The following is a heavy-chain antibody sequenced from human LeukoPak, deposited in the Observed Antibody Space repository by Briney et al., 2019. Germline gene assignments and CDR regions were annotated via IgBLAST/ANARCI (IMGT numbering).Heavy chain of an antibody. Sequence: SQTLSLTCTVSGGSISSGDYYWSWIRQPPGEGLEWIGYIYYSGSTYYNPSLKSRVTISVDTSKNQFSLKLSSVTAADTAVYYCARPVVPAAPDAFDIWGQGTMVTVSS. CDR1: GGSISSGDYY. CDR2: IYYSGST. CDR3: ARPVVPAAPDAFDI. V-gene: IGHV4-30-4*08. J-gene: IGHJ3*02. D-gene: IGHD2-2*01.